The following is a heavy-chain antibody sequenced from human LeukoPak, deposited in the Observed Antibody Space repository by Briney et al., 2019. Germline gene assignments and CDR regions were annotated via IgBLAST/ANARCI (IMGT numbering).Heavy chain of an antibody. V-gene: IGHV1-8*03. J-gene: IGHJ4*02. D-gene: IGHD2-2*01. CDR3: ARASEVDIVVVPAAMLDY. Sequence: ASVKVSCKASGYTFTSYDINWVRQATGQGLEWMGWMNPNSGNTGYAQKFQGRVTITRNTSIITAYMELSSLRSEDTAVYYCARASEVDIVVVPAAMLDYWGQGTLVTVSS. CDR2: MNPNSGNT. CDR1: GYTFTSYD.